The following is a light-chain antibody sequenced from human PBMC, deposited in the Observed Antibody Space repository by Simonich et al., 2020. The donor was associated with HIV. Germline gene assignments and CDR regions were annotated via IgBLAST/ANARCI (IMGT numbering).Light chain of an antibody. CDR2: DVN. V-gene: IGLV2-23*02. CDR1: SSDVGNYNL. CDR3: CSYAGRYSWV. J-gene: IGLJ3*02. Sequence: QSALTQPASVSGSPGQSITISCTGTSSDVGNYNLVSWYQQHPGKAPKLMIYDVNKRPSGVFNRFSGSKSGNTASLTSSGLQAEDEADYYCCSYAGRYSWVFGGGTKLTVL.